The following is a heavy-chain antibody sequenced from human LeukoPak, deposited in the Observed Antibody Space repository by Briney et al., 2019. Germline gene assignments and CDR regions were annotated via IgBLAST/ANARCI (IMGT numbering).Heavy chain of an antibody. J-gene: IGHJ6*02. CDR3: AKDVSRLPTTYYYYYGMDV. D-gene: IGHD1-14*01. V-gene: IGHV3-30*18. Sequence: GGSLRLSCAASGFTFSSYGMHWVRRAPGKGLEWVAVISYDGSNKYYADSVKGRFTISRDNSKNTLSLQMNSLRAEDTAVYYCAKDVSRLPTTYYYYYGMDVWGQGTTVTVSS. CDR1: GFTFSSYG. CDR2: ISYDGSNK.